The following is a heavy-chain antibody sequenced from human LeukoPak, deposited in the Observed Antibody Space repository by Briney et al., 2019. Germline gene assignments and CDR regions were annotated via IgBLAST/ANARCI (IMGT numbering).Heavy chain of an antibody. Sequence: GSLRLSCAASGFTFSSYWMSWVRQAPAKGLEWVAFLWHVGGNEYYADSVKGRFTISRDNSKNTLFLQMNSLRAEDTAVYYCARDAGSRDPFDYWGQGTLVSVSS. J-gene: IGHJ4*02. CDR2: LWHVGGNE. CDR3: ARDAGSRDPFDY. V-gene: IGHV3-33*08. CDR1: GFTFSSYW. D-gene: IGHD1-26*01.